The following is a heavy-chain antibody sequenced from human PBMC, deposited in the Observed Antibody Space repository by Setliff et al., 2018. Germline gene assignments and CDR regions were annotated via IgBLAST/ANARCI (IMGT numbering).Heavy chain of an antibody. CDR2: IRQDGTNK. V-gene: IGHV3-7*03. J-gene: IGHJ4*02. Sequence: PGESLKISCVASGFTISNYWMAWVRQAPGKGLEWVADIRQDGTNKYYADSVKGRFTISRDNAKNSLYLQMNSLRAEDTALYYCAREVWNIYDNDNSWSGYSDHWGQGTLVTVSS. CDR1: GFTISNYW. CDR3: AREVWNIYDNDNSWSGYSDH. D-gene: IGHD3-3*01.